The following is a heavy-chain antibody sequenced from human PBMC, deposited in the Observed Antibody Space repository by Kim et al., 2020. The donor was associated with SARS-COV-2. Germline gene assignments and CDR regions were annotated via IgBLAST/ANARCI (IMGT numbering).Heavy chain of an antibody. CDR1: GFTFSGSA. J-gene: IGHJ4*02. Sequence: GGSLRLSCAASGFTFSGSAMHWVRQASGKGLEWVGRIRSKANSYATAYAASVKGRFTISRDDSKNTAYLQMNSLKTEDTAVYYCTRLELRTDSSGYKVDYWGQGTLVTVSS. CDR3: TRLELRTDSSGYKVDY. CDR2: IRSKANSYAT. V-gene: IGHV3-73*01. D-gene: IGHD3-22*01.